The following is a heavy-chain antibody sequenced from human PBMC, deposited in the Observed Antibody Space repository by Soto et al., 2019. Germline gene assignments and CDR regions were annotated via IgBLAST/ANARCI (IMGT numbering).Heavy chain of an antibody. J-gene: IGHJ1*01. V-gene: IGHV4-31*03. CDR1: GGSLNSGGYY. D-gene: IGHD3-22*01. CDR3: ATNGGYYDTSGPKYFQY. Sequence: TSETLSLTCTVSGGSLNSGGYYWSWIRQFPGKGLECIGYIYHSGTTYYSPSLKSRVTMSVDTSKNQFSLKLSSVTAADTAVYYCATNGGYYDTSGPKYFQYWGQGTLVTVSS. CDR2: IYHSGTT.